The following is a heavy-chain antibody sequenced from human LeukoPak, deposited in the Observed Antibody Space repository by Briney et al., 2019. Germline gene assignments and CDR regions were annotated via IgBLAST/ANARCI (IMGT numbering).Heavy chain of an antibody. Sequence: SETLSLTCTVSGGSIISSYWNWIRQPPGKGLEWIGYIYSSGVTNYNPSLKSRGTISIATSRNQFSLRLNSVTAADTAIYYCARRAYYDTSGYYPASGYFDLWGRGTLVTVSS. J-gene: IGHJ2*01. V-gene: IGHV4-59*08. D-gene: IGHD3-22*01. CDR2: IYSSGVT. CDR3: ARRAYYDTSGYYPASGYFDL. CDR1: GGSIISSY.